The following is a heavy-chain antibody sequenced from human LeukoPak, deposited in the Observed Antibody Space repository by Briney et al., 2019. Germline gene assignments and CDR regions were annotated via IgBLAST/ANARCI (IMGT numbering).Heavy chain of an antibody. J-gene: IGHJ5*02. CDR3: ARAGGYDSSGYYFNWFDP. Sequence: SVKVSCKASGGTLANYAVSWVRQAPGQGLEWMGGFIPIFGSANYAQQFQGRLTMTADESTSTAYMGLSSLRSEDTAVYYCARAGGYDSSGYYFNWFDPWGQGTLVTVSS. D-gene: IGHD3-22*01. CDR1: GGTLANYA. CDR2: FIPIFGSA. V-gene: IGHV1-69*13.